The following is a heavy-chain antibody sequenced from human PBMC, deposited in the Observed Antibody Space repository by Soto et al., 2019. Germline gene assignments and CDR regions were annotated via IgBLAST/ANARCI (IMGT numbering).Heavy chain of an antibody. D-gene: IGHD7-27*01. V-gene: IGHV1-2*02. J-gene: IGHJ4*02. CDR2: IDLDIGDT. CDR3: GLEPTGTGGFDY. Sequence: QVQMVQSGAGVKKPGASVKVSCKASGHTFTGHHMHWVRQAPGQGLEWMGLIDLDIGDTKYAQKFQGRITSTSDATITTAYMELRGLRSDDTAVYYCGLEPTGTGGFDYWGQGTLVTVS. CDR1: GHTFTGHH.